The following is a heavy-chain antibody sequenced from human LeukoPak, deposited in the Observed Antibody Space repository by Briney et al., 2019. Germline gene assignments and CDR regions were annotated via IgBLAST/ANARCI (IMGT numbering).Heavy chain of an antibody. CDR3: VKGLDYSSSQMDS. CDR1: GFTFSSYS. Sequence: GGSLRLSCAASGFTFSSYSMNWVRQAPGKGLEWVSSISSSSSYIYYADSVKGRFTISRDNAKNSLYLQMNSLRAEDTAVYYCVKGLDYSSSQMDSWGQGPPVTVSS. D-gene: IGHD6-6*01. J-gene: IGHJ4*02. V-gene: IGHV3-21*01. CDR2: ISSSSSYI.